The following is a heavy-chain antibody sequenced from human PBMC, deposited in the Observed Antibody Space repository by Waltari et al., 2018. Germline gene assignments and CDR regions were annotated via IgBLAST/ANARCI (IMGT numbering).Heavy chain of an antibody. J-gene: IGHJ4*02. CDR1: GGPFSTHT. CDR3: ARSGEMKGTVDY. V-gene: IGHV1-69*02. Sequence: HVQLEQSGAEVKKPGSSVKVSCRASGGPFSTHTVTWVRQAPGQGLEWMGSIIPFLGISKYAQSLQARLTITVDQSTNTGYMELNNLRPEDTGVYYCARSGEMKGTVDYWGQGTLVTVSS. D-gene: IGHD1-1*01. CDR2: IIPFLGIS.